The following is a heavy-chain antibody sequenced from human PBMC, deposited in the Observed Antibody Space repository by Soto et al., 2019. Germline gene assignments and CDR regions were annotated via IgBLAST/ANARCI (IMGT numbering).Heavy chain of an antibody. D-gene: IGHD1-1*01. CDR3: VRDRGQPDAFDI. CDR1: EFTFNVYW. J-gene: IGHJ3*02. V-gene: IGHV3-74*01. CDR2: MNRDGTNK. Sequence: EVQLVESGGGLVQPGGSLRLSCAASEFTFNVYWVHWVRQAPGKGLVWVAHMNRDGTNKNYADSVKGRFTISRDHAKNALYLQMNSLRVEDTAVYYCVRDRGQPDAFDIWGQGTVVTVSA.